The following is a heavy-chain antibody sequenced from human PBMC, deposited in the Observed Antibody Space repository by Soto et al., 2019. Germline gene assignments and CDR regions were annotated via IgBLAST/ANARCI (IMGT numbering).Heavy chain of an antibody. D-gene: IGHD2-15*01. V-gene: IGHV3-74*01. J-gene: IGHJ4*02. CDR1: GFSFSNYW. Sequence: EVQLVESGGGLVQPGGSLRLSCAASGFSFSNYWMHWIRQVPGKGLVWVSRINGDGDYTNYADSVKGRFTISRDNAKNTLYLQMNSVRAEDTAVYYCARERGGYSSDFWGQGTLVTVSS. CDR3: ARERGGYSSDF. CDR2: INGDGDYT.